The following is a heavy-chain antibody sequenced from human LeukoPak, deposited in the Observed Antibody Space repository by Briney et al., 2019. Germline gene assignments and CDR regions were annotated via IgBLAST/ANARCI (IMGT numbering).Heavy chain of an antibody. V-gene: IGHV4-4*07. CDR1: GGSISSYY. CDR3: ARDITRTNWFDP. J-gene: IGHJ5*02. CDR2: IYTSGST. D-gene: IGHD3-10*01. Sequence: SETLSLTCTVSGGSISSYYWSWIRQPAGKGLEWIGRIYTSGSTNYNPSLKSRVTRSVDTSKNQFSLKLSSVTAADTAVYYCARDITRTNWFDPWGQGTLVTVSS.